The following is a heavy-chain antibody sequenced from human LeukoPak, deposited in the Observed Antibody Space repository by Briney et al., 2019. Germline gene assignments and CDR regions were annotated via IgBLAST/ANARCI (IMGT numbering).Heavy chain of an antibody. CDR2: INTDGTVT. D-gene: IGHD6-19*01. V-gene: IGHV3-74*01. CDR1: GFTFSKYW. CDR3: ATKQWLAPPPDS. Sequence: GGSLRLSCAASGFTFSKYWMLWVRQAPGKGLESVSRINTDGTVTTYADSVKGRFTVSRDNADNTMFLQMNSVGGEDTAVYYCATKQWLAPPPDSWGQGTPVTVSS. J-gene: IGHJ4*02.